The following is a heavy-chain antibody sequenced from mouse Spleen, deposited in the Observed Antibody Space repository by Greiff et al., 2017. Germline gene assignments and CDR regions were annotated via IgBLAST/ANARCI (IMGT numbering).Heavy chain of an antibody. J-gene: IGHJ2*01. Sequence: EVNVVESGGDLVKPGGSLKLSCAASGFTFSSYGMSWVRQTPDKRLEWVATISSGGSYTYYPDSVKGRFTISRDNAKNTLYLQMSSLKSEDTAMYYCARHEGGLDYWGQGTTLTVSS. CDR1: GFTFSSYG. CDR2: ISSGGSYT. CDR3: ARHEGGLDY. D-gene: IGHD1-1*02. V-gene: IGHV5-6*01.